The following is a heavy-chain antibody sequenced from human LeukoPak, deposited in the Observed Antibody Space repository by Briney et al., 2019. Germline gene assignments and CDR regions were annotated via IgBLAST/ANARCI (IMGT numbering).Heavy chain of an antibody. J-gene: IGHJ5*02. CDR1: GGSISSYY. V-gene: IGHV4-39*01. CDR3: ARPFVMVRGLGWFDP. Sequence: SETLSLTCTVSGGSISSYYWGWIRQAPGKGLEWIATIYHSGSTYYNPSLKSRVTISVDTSKNQFSLKLSSVTAADTAVYYCARPFVMVRGLGWFDPWGQGTLVTVSS. CDR2: IYHSGST. D-gene: IGHD3-10*01.